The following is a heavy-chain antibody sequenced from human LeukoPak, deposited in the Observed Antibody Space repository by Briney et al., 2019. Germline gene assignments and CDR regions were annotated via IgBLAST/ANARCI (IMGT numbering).Heavy chain of an antibody. CDR2: IGSSGSYI. CDR1: GFTVSSNY. V-gene: IGHV3-21*01. Sequence: GGSLRLSCAASGFTVSSNYMSWVRQAPGKGLEWVSSIGSSGSYIYYADSLTGRFTISRDNAKNSLYLQMNSLRAEDTAMYYCARRATTERGHSYGLDFWGQGTLVTVSS. D-gene: IGHD5-18*01. J-gene: IGHJ4*02. CDR3: ARRATTERGHSYGLDF.